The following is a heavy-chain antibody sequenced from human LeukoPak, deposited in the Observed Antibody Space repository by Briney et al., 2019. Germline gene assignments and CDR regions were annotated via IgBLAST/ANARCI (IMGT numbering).Heavy chain of an antibody. CDR3: ARVRLRLGELSPWNY. CDR2: IKQDGSEK. Sequence: GGSLRLSCAASGFTFSSYWMSWVRQAPGKGLEWVANIKQDGSEKYYVDSVKGRFTTSRDNAKNPLYLQMNSLRAEDTAVYYCARVRLRLGELSPWNYWGQGTLVTVSS. V-gene: IGHV3-7*03. CDR1: GFTFSSYW. J-gene: IGHJ4*02. D-gene: IGHD3-16*02.